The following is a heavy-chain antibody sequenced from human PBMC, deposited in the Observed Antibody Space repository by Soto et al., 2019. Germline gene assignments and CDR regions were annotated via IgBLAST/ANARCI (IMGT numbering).Heavy chain of an antibody. CDR2: ISSNGVGT. J-gene: IGHJ6*03. D-gene: IGHD6-6*01. CDR3: ARRARPDFYYMDV. V-gene: IGHV3-64*01. Sequence: EVQLAESWGGLAQPGGSLRLSCAASGFTLSGYAMDWVRQAPGKGLEYVSGISSNGVGTYYANSVQGRFTISRDNSKNTVYLQMGSLRTEDMDVYYCARRARPDFYYMDVWGKGTTVTVSS. CDR1: GFTLSGYA.